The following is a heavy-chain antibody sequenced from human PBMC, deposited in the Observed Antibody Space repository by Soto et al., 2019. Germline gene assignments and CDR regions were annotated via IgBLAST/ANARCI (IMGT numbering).Heavy chain of an antibody. D-gene: IGHD5-18*01. CDR1: GGSISSGGYY. CDR3: ARQGGYSYARGDPARWFDP. CDR2: IYYSGST. J-gene: IGHJ5*02. V-gene: IGHV4-31*03. Sequence: PSETLSLTCTVSGGSISSGGYYWSWIRQHPGKGLEWIGYIYYSGSTYYNPSLKSRVTISVDTSKNQFSLKLSSVTAADTAVYYCARQGGYSYARGDPARWFDPWGQRTLVTVSS.